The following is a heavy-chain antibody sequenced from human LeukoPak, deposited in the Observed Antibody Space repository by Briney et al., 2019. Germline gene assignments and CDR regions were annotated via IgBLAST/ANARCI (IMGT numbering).Heavy chain of an antibody. J-gene: IGHJ6*03. Sequence: GGSLRLSCTASGFTVSSFTMDWVRQAPGKGLEWVSSINGRGNYIYYADSLKGRFTISRDNAKNSLYLELNSLRARDSAIYYCARLGFYYRRGPDLSYYYMDVWGKGTTVTVSS. V-gene: IGHV3-21*01. CDR2: INGRGNYI. CDR3: ARLGFYYRRGPDLSYYYMDV. CDR1: GFTVSSFT. D-gene: IGHD3-10*02.